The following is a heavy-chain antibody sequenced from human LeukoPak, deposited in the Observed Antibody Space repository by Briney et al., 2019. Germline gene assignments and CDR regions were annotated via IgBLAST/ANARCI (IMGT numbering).Heavy chain of an antibody. CDR1: GYTFTSYG. V-gene: IGHV1-18*01. CDR3: ARDRYCTNGVCPVSYYYGMDV. Sequence: ASVKVSCKASGYTFTSYGISWVRQAPGQGLEWMGWISAYNGNTNYAQKLQGRVTMTTDTSTSTAYMELRSLRSDDTAVYYCARDRYCTNGVCPVSYYYGMDVWGQGTTVTVSS. CDR2: ISAYNGNT. J-gene: IGHJ6*02. D-gene: IGHD2-8*01.